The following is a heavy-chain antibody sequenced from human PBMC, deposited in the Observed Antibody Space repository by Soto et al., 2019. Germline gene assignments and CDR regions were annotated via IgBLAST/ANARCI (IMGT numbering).Heavy chain of an antibody. Sequence: SETLSLTCTVSGGSISSYYWSWIRKSAGKGLEWIGRIYATGTTDYNPSPKSRVMMSVDTSKKQFSLKLRSVTAADTAVYYCVRDGTKTLRDWFDPWGQGISVTVSS. CDR1: GGSISSYY. V-gene: IGHV4-4*07. D-gene: IGHD1-1*01. CDR3: VRDGTKTLRDWFDP. J-gene: IGHJ5*02. CDR2: IYATGTT.